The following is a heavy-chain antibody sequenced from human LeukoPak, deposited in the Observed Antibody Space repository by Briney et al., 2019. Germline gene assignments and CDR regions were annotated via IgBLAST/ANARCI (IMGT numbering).Heavy chain of an antibody. J-gene: IGHJ3*02. D-gene: IGHD1-26*01. V-gene: IGHV1-24*01. CDR1: GYTLTELS. CDR3: ASSGSYLTGAFDI. CDR2: FDPEDGET. Sequence: ASVKVSCKVSGYTLTELSMHWVRQAPGKGLEWMGGFDPEDGETIYAQKFQGRGTMTEDTSTDTAYMELRSLRSEDTAVYYCASSGSYLTGAFDIWGQGTMVTVSS.